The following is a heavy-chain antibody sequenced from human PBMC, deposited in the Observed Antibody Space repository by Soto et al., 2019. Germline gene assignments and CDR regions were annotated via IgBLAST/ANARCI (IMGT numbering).Heavy chain of an antibody. Sequence: QVQLVESGGGVVQPGRSLRLSCAASGFAFSSYAMHWVRQAPGKGLEWVAVISYDGSNKYYADSVKGRFTISRDNSKNTLYLQMNSLRAEDTAVYYCARAYPRCCYYYGMDVWGQGTTVTVSS. CDR1: GFAFSSYA. CDR3: ARAYPRCCYYYGMDV. V-gene: IGHV3-30-3*01. J-gene: IGHJ6*02. D-gene: IGHD2-8*01. CDR2: ISYDGSNK.